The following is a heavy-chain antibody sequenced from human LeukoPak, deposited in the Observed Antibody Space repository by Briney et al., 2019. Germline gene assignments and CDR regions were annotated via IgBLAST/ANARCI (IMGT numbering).Heavy chain of an antibody. CDR2: ISSSSSYI. D-gene: IGHD4-17*01. V-gene: IGHV3-21*01. Sequence: GGSLRLPCAASGFTFSSYSMNWVRQAPGKGLEWVSSISSSSSYIYYADSVKGRFTISRDNAKNSLYLQMNSLRAEDTAVYYCARAAVTTSGVTFDYWGQGTLVTVSS. CDR3: ARAAVTTSGVTFDY. J-gene: IGHJ4*02. CDR1: GFTFSSYS.